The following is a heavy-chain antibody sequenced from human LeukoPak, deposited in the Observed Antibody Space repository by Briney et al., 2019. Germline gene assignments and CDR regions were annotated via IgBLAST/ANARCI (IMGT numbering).Heavy chain of an antibody. D-gene: IGHD3-22*01. CDR1: GGTFSSYA. Sequence: SVKVSCKASGGTFSSYAISWVRQAPGQGLEWMGRIIPILGIANYAQKFQGRVTITADKSTSAAYMELSSLRSEDTAVYYCARERGYYYDSSGPYDAFDIWGQGTVVTVSS. CDR2: IIPILGIA. J-gene: IGHJ3*02. CDR3: ARERGYYYDSSGPYDAFDI. V-gene: IGHV1-69*04.